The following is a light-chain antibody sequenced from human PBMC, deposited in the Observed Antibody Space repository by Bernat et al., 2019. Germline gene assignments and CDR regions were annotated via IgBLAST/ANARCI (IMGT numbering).Light chain of an antibody. CDR1: YLGSKY. Sequence: SYDLTQPPSMSVSPGQTARITCSGAYLGSKYTGWYQQKPGQSPVVVIYQDDKRPSGIPERFSGSHSGNTATLTISGAQAMDEAEYYCQAWDSSTGVFGGGTKLTVL. CDR2: QDD. J-gene: IGLJ3*02. CDR3: QAWDSSTGV. V-gene: IGLV3-1*01.